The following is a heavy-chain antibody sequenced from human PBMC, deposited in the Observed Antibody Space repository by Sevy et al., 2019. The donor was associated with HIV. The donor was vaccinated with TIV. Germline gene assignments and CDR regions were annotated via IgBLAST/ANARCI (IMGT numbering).Heavy chain of an antibody. J-gene: IGHJ4*02. CDR2: IFFSGST. CDR3: ARNPQWRLLDYFDY. Sequence: SETLSLTCTVSGGSVTNNNFYWGWIRRPPGKGLKWFGSIFFSGSTYYSPSLKTRLTLSVVTSKTQFSLKLNSVTAADTAHCYCARNPQWRLLDYFDYWGQGILVTVSS. D-gene: IGHD6-19*01. V-gene: IGHV4-39*01. CDR1: GGSVTNNNFY.